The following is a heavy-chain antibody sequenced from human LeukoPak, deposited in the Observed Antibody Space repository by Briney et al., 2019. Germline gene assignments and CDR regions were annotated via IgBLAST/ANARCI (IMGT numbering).Heavy chain of an antibody. D-gene: IGHD2-2*01. CDR2: MNPNSGNT. V-gene: IGHV1-8*01. Sequence: ASVKVSCKASGYTFTSYDINWVRQATGQGLEWMGWMNPNSGNTGYAQKFQGRVTMTRNTSISTAYMELSSLRSEDTAVYYCARLKGCSSTSCYFTVGYYYYGMDVWGQGTTVTVSS. J-gene: IGHJ6*02. CDR1: GYTFTSYD. CDR3: ARLKGCSSTSCYFTVGYYYYGMDV.